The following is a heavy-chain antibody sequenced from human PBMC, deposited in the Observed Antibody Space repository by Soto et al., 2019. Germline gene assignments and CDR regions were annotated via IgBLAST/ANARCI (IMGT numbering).Heavy chain of an antibody. CDR2: IYPGDSDT. Sequence: PGGSLNSSCKGSGYSFTSYWIGLVRQMPGKGLEWMGIIYPGDSDTRYSPSFQGQVTISADKSISTAYLQWSSLKASDTAMYYCARLPQEDYYYYGMDVWGQGTTVTVSS. CDR1: GYSFTSYW. V-gene: IGHV5-51*01. CDR3: ARLPQEDYYYYGMDV. J-gene: IGHJ6*02.